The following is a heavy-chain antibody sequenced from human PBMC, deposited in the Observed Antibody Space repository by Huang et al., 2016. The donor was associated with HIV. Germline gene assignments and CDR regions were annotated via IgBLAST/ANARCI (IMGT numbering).Heavy chain of an antibody. D-gene: IGHD1-20*01. CDR1: GFSFSSNT. V-gene: IGHV3-30*09. CDR2: ISPDGKSP. Sequence: QVHLVESGGRVVRPGGSLRLSCAASGFSFSSNTLHGVSQDPGKGLEWVAVISPDGKSPYYADSVKGRFAISRDSSKNTLYLQMNSLRADDTAVYYCARDFFISGTSFDYWGQGTLVTVSS. J-gene: IGHJ4*02. CDR3: ARDFFISGTSFDY.